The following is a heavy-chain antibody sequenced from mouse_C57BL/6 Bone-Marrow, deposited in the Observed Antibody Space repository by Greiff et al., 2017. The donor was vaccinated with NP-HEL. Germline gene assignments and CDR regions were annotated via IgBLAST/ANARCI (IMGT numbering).Heavy chain of an antibody. Sequence: QVQLKQPGAELVRPGSSVKLSCKASGYTFTSYWMHWVKQRPIQGLEWIGNIDPSDSETHYNQKFKDKATLTVDKSSSTAYMQLSSLTSEDSAVYYCASNYGGMDYWGQGTSVTVSS. CDR2: IDPSDSET. V-gene: IGHV1-52*01. CDR3: ASNYGGMDY. D-gene: IGHD1-1*01. CDR1: GYTFTSYW. J-gene: IGHJ4*01.